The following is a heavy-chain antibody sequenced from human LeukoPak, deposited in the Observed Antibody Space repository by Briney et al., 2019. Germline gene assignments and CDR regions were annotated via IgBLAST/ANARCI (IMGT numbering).Heavy chain of an antibody. CDR1: GFTFSSYS. D-gene: IGHD1-26*01. J-gene: IGHJ6*03. CDR2: ISSSSSTI. Sequence: GGSLRLSCAASGFTFSSYSMNWVRQAPGKGLEWVSYISSSSSTIYYADSVKGRFTISRDNAKNSLYLQINSLRAEDTAVYYCAREPYSGGYGDYYYYYMDVWGKGTTVTISS. V-gene: IGHV3-48*04. CDR3: AREPYSGGYGDYYYYYMDV.